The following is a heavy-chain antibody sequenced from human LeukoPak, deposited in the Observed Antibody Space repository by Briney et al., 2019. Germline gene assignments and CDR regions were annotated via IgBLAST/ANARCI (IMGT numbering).Heavy chain of an antibody. CDR1: GFTFSSYA. Sequence: PGGSLRLSCAVSGFTFSSYAMSWVRQAPGKGLEWVSATSDSGGTTYYADSVKGRFTVSRDNSENTLFLQMNSLRAEDTAIYYCAKDTDVVVPEYFQYWGQGTLVTVSS. CDR3: AKDTDVVVPEYFQY. CDR2: TSDSGGTT. D-gene: IGHD2-15*01. V-gene: IGHV3-23*01. J-gene: IGHJ1*01.